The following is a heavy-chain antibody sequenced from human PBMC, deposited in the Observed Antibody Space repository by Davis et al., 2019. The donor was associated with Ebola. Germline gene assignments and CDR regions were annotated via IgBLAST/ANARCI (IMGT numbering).Heavy chain of an antibody. D-gene: IGHD3-10*01. Sequence: GGSLRLSCATSGFTFNNYAMTWVRQAPGKGLEWVSVVKSDSDTYYARSVKGRFTISRDNSKSTLHLQMNGLRAEDTAVYYCAAEGRSSRPGYWGQGTLVTVSS. CDR3: AAEGRSSRPGY. V-gene: IGHV3-23*01. CDR1: GFTFNNYA. J-gene: IGHJ4*02. CDR2: VKSDSDT.